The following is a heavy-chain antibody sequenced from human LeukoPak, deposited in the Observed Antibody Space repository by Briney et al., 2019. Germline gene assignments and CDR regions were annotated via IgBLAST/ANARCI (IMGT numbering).Heavy chain of an antibody. CDR3: VRDPTRAECSDGSCYLDY. D-gene: IGHD2-15*01. Sequence: GGSLRLSCEASGFTFSRFWMSWVRQAPGEGLEWVANIDEGGSEKYHVGSVRGRFTISRDNAKNSLYLQMNSLRAEDTAVYYCVRDPTRAECSDGSCYLDYWGQGTLVSVSS. CDR1: GFTFSRFW. V-gene: IGHV3-7*03. J-gene: IGHJ4*02. CDR2: IDEGGSEK.